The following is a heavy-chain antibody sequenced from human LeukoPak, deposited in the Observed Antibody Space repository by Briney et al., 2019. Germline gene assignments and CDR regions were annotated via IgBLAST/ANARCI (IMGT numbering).Heavy chain of an antibody. Sequence: GGSLRLSCAASGFTFSSYSMNWVRQAPGKGLEWVSSISSSSSYIYYADSVKGRFTISRDNAKNSLYLQMNSLRAEDTAVYYCARDRKDRYSGYDGISDYWGQGTLVTVSS. CDR2: ISSSSSYI. J-gene: IGHJ4*02. D-gene: IGHD5-12*01. CDR3: ARDRKDRYSGYDGISDY. V-gene: IGHV3-21*01. CDR1: GFTFSSYS.